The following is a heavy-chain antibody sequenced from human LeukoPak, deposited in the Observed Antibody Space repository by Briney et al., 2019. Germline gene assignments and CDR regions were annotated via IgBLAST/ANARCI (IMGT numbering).Heavy chain of an antibody. Sequence: GASVKVSCKASGYTFTGYYIHWVRQAPGQGLEWVGWIDPNSGGTNYAQKFRGRVTMTRDTSISTAYMELSRLRSDDTAVYYCARDKSGSSGWYSYFDYWGQGTLVTVSS. CDR3: ARDKSGSSGWYSYFDY. CDR2: IDPNSGGT. J-gene: IGHJ4*02. D-gene: IGHD6-19*01. CDR1: GYTFTGYY. V-gene: IGHV1-2*02.